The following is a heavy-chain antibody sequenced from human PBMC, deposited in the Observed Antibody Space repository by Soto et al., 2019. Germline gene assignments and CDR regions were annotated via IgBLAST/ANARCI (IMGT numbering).Heavy chain of an antibody. CDR1: GYTFTSYG. D-gene: IGHD4-17*01. Sequence: ASVKVSCKASGYTFTSYGISWVRQAPGQGLGWMGWISDYNGNTNYAQKLQGRVTMTTDTSTSTAYMELRSLRSDDTAVYYCARDLGVSTGYYYYGMDVWGQGTTVTVPS. CDR3: ARDLGVSTGYYYYGMDV. V-gene: IGHV1-18*01. CDR2: ISDYNGNT. J-gene: IGHJ6*02.